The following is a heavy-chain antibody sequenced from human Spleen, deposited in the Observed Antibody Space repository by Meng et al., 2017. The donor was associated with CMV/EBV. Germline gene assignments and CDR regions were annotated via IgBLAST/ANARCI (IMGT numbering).Heavy chain of an antibody. V-gene: IGHV4-34*01. Sequence: VYGGSFSGSYWSWVRQPPGKGLEWIGEINHSGSTNYNPSLKSRVTISVDTSKNQFSLKLSSVTAADTAVYYCARGEVGSSSLYYFDYWGQGTLVTVSS. J-gene: IGHJ4*02. CDR2: INHSGST. D-gene: IGHD6-6*01. CDR1: GGSFSGSY. CDR3: ARGEVGSSSLYYFDY.